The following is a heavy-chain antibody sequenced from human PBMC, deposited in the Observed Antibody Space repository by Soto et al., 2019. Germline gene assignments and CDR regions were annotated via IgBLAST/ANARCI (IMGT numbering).Heavy chain of an antibody. CDR2: INSDGSST. Sequence: GGSLRLSCAASGFTFSSYWMHWFRQAPGKGLVWVSRINSDGSSTSYADSVKGRFTISRDNAKNTLYLQMNSLRAEDTAVYYCARDYSGAGLGYWGQGTLVTVSS. D-gene: IGHD3-16*01. J-gene: IGHJ4*02. CDR3: ARDYSGAGLGY. V-gene: IGHV3-74*01. CDR1: GFTFSSYW.